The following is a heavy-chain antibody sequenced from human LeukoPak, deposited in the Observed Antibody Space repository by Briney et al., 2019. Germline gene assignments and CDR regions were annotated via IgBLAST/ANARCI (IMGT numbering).Heavy chain of an antibody. V-gene: IGHV3-7*03. CDR1: RFTFSSYW. CDR3: AKDQNTVATAPFDY. CDR2: IKQDGSQK. Sequence: PGGSLRLSCAASRFTFSSYWMSWVRQPPGKGLEWVASIKQDGSQKSYVDSVKGRFTISRDNAKNSLYLQMNSLGAEDTAVYYCAKDQNTVATAPFDYWGLGTLVTVSS. J-gene: IGHJ4*02. D-gene: IGHD4-17*01.